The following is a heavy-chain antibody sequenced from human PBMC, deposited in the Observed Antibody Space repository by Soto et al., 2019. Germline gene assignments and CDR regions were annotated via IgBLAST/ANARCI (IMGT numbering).Heavy chain of an antibody. D-gene: IGHD3-22*01. CDR2: ISSSSSYI. CDR3: ARDRVTMIVVAIFDY. Sequence: GGSLRLSCAASGFTFSSYSMSWVRQAPGKGLEWVSSISSSSSYIYYADSVKGRFTISRDNAKNSLYLQMNSLRAEDTAVYYCARDRVTMIVVAIFDYWGQGTLVTVSS. V-gene: IGHV3-21*01. CDR1: GFTFSSYS. J-gene: IGHJ4*02.